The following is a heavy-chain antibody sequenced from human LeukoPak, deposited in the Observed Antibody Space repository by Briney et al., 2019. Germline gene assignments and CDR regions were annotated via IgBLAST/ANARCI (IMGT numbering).Heavy chain of an antibody. CDR2: ISYDGSNK. Sequence: GRSLRLSCAASGFTFSSYGMHWVRQAPGKGLKWVAVISYDGSNKYYADSVKGRFTISRDNSKNTLYLQMNSLRAEDTAVYYCAKDLGNLDFDYWGQGTLVTVSS. CDR1: GFTFSSYG. CDR3: AKDLGNLDFDY. J-gene: IGHJ4*02. V-gene: IGHV3-30*18.